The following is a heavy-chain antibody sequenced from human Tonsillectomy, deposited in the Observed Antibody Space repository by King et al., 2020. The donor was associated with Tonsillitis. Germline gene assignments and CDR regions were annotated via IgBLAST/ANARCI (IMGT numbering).Heavy chain of an antibody. J-gene: IGHJ4*02. Sequence: QLVQSGGGVVQPGRSLRLACAASGFTFRNYGVHGVRQAPGKGLEWVAVVSYDGSNKKYADSVKGRFTISRDNSNNTRYLQMSSLRAEDTAIYYCTGERVYSSGWGMDNWGQGTLVTVSS. CDR3: TGERVYSSGWGMDN. D-gene: IGHD6-19*01. CDR1: GFTFRNYG. V-gene: IGHV3-30*19. CDR2: VSYDGSNK.